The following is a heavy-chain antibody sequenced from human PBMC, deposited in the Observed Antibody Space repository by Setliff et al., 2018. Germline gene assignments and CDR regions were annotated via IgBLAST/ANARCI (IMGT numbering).Heavy chain of an antibody. Sequence: PSETLSLTCTVSGGSISSDSDYWSWIRQSAGKGLEWIGHIYTSGSTNYNPSLKSRVTISVDTSKNQFSLKLSSVTAADTAVYYCARAYSYYYYYMDVWGKGTTVTVSS. CDR2: IYTSGST. CDR3: ARAYSYYYYYMDV. J-gene: IGHJ6*03. D-gene: IGHD4-4*01. V-gene: IGHV4-61*09. CDR1: GGSISSDSDY.